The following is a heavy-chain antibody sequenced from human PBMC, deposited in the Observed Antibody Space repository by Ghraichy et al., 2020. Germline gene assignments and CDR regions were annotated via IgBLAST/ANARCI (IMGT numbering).Heavy chain of an antibody. D-gene: IGHD3-10*01. CDR3: ARERGSGRYNWFDP. Sequence: SETLSLTCAVYGASFSGYYWSWIRQPPGKRPKWIGEINHSGSTNYNPSLKSRDTISVDTSKNQFSLKLSSVTAADTAVYYCARERGSGRYNWFDPWAQGT. J-gene: IGHJ5*02. CDR2: INHSGST. CDR1: GASFSGYY. V-gene: IGHV4-34*01.